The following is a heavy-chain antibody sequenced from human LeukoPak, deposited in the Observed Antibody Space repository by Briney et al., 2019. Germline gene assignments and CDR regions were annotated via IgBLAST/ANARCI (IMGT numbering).Heavy chain of an antibody. J-gene: IGHJ4*02. V-gene: IGHV4-61*02. D-gene: IGHD3-22*01. CDR1: GGSISSDSYY. CDR3: ARTCYSSGDYFDY. CDR2: IYTSGST. Sequence: SETLSLTCTVSGGSISSDSYYWSWIRQPAGKGLEWIGRIYTSGSTNYNPSLKSRVTISVDTSKNQFSLTLSSVTAADTAVYYCARTCYSSGDYFDYWGQGTLVTVSS.